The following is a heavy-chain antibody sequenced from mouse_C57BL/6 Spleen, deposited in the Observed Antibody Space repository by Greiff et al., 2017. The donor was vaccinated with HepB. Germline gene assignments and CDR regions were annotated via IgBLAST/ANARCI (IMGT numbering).Heavy chain of an antibody. Sequence: QVQLKESGAELVRPGASVKLSCKASGYTFTDYYINWVKQRPGQGLEWIARIYPGSGNTYYNEKFKGKATLTAEKSSSTAYMQLSSLTSEDSAVYFCAREGYGYDWFAYWGQGTLVTVSA. D-gene: IGHD2-2*01. J-gene: IGHJ3*01. CDR3: AREGYGYDWFAY. CDR1: GYTFTDYY. V-gene: IGHV1-76*01. CDR2: IYPGSGNT.